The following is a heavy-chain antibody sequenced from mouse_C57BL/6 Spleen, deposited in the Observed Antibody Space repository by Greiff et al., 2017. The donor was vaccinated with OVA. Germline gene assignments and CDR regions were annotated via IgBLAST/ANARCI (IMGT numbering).Heavy chain of an antibody. Sequence: DVKLVESGGGLVKPGGSLKLSCAASGFTFRDYGMHWVRQAPEKGLEWVAYISSGSSTIYYADTVKGRFTISRDNAKNTLFLQMTSLRSEDTAMYYCARPNFAMDYWGQGTSVTVSS. J-gene: IGHJ4*01. CDR3: ARPNFAMDY. CDR2: ISSGSSTI. CDR1: GFTFRDYG. V-gene: IGHV5-17*01.